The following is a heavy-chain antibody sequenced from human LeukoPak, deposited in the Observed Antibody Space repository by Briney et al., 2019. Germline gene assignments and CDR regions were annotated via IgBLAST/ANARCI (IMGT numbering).Heavy chain of an antibody. CDR3: ARDYNYGGIN. J-gene: IGHJ4*02. CDR1: GGTFSSYT. V-gene: IGHV1-69*16. CDR2: IIPILGTA. Sequence: GSSVKVSCKASGGTFSSYTISWVRQAPGQGLEWMGRIIPILGTANYAQKFQGRVAITTDESTSTAYMELSSLRSEDTAVYYCARDYNYGGINWGQGTLVTVSS. D-gene: IGHD3-10*01.